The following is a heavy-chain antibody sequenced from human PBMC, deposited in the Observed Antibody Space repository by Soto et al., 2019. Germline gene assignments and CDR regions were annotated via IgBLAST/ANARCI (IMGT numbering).Heavy chain of an antibody. CDR2: ISYDGSNK. Sequence: PGGSLRLSCAASGFTFSSYAMHWVRQAPGKGLEWVAVISYDGSNKYYADSVKGRFTISRDNSKNTLYLQMNSLRAEDTAVYYCARDAGGSSDYWGQGTLVTVSS. J-gene: IGHJ4*02. CDR1: GFTFSSYA. CDR3: ARDAGGSSDY. D-gene: IGHD3-16*01. V-gene: IGHV3-30-3*01.